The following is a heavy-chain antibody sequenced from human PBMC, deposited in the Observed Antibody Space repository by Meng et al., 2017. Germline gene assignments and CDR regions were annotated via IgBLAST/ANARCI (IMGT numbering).Heavy chain of an antibody. J-gene: IGHJ5*02. V-gene: IGHV4-31*01. D-gene: IGHD5-18*01. Sequence: GEVQETGPGMGKPSQTLSRTCTVSGGSISSGGYYGSWIRQHPGKGLEWIGYIYYSGSTYYNPSLKSLVTISVDTSKNQFSLKLSSVTAADTAVYYCARADRRVGSYGPNWFDPWGQGTLVTVSS. CDR2: IYYSGST. CDR3: ARADRRVGSYGPNWFDP. CDR1: GGSISSGGYY.